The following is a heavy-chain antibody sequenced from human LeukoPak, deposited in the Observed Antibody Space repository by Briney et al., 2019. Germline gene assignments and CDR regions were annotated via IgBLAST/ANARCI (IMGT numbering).Heavy chain of an antibody. CDR3: ARGPHYDILTGYFPY. CDR1: GYTFTSYA. V-gene: IGHV1-3*01. D-gene: IGHD3-9*01. J-gene: IGHJ4*02. Sequence: GASVKVSCKASGYTFTSYAMHWVRQAPGQRLEWMGWINAGNGNTKYSQKFQGRVTITRDTSASTAYMELSGLRSEDTAVYYCARGPHYDILTGYFPYWGQGTLVTVSS. CDR2: INAGNGNT.